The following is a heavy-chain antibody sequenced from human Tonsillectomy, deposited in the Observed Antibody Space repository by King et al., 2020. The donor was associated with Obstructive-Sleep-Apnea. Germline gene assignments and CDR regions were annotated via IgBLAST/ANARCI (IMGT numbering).Heavy chain of an antibody. Sequence: VQLVQSGAEVKKPGSSVKVSCKASGGTFSSYAISWVRQAPGQGLEWMGGIIPIFGTANYAQKFQGRVTITADESTSTAYMELRSLRSEDTAVYYCARRAYDFWSENIPHGGYYYYGMDVWGQGTTVTVSS. V-gene: IGHV1-69*01. CDR3: ARRAYDFWSENIPHGGYYYYGMDV. D-gene: IGHD3-3*01. J-gene: IGHJ6*02. CDR2: IIPIFGTA. CDR1: GGTFSSYA.